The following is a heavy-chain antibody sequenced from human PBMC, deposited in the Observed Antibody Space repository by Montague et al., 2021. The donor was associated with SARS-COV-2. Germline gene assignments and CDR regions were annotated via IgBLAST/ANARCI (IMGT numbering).Heavy chain of an antibody. CDR2: IYYSGST. V-gene: IGHV4-59*01. J-gene: IGHJ4*02. Sequence: SETLSLTCTVSGGSISSYNWSWIRKPPGKGLEWIGYIYYSGSTNYNHSPTSRVTISVDTSKNKFSLKLSSVTAADTAVYYCARVFPRWLQFDPYFDYWGQGTLVTVSS. CDR3: ARVFPRWLQFDPYFDY. D-gene: IGHD5-24*01. CDR1: GGSISSYN.